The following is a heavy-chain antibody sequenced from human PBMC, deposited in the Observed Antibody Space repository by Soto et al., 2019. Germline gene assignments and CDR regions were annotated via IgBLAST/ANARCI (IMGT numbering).Heavy chain of an antibody. CDR2: INPNSGGT. V-gene: IGHV1-2*04. J-gene: IGHJ6*02. CDR3: ARTRVPYCSGGSCYYYYGMDV. D-gene: IGHD2-15*01. CDR1: GYTFTGYY. Sequence: ASVKVSCKASGYTFTGYYMHWVRQAPGQGLEWMGWINPNSGGTNYAQKFQGWVTMTRDTSISTAYMELSRLRSDDTAVYYCARTRVPYCSGGSCYYYYGMDVWGQGTTVTVSS.